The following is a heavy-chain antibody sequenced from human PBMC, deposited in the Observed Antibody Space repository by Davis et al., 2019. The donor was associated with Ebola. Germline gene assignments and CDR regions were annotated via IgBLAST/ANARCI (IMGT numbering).Heavy chain of an antibody. Sequence: GESLKISCAVSGFTVSNNYMGWVRHAPGKGLEWVSVIYSAGNTYYAESVKGRFTISRDSSKNTFYLQMNSLRAEDTAIYYCARAIVGTTEGWFDPWGQGTLVTVSS. D-gene: IGHD1-26*01. CDR2: IYSAGNT. J-gene: IGHJ5*02. V-gene: IGHV3-53*01. CDR1: GFTVSNNY. CDR3: ARAIVGTTEGWFDP.